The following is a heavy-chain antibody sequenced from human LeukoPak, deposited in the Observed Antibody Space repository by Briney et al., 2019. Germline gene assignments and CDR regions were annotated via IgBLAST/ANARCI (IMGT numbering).Heavy chain of an antibody. J-gene: IGHJ3*02. D-gene: IGHD4-17*01. CDR3: ARVRGYYRYDAFDI. V-gene: IGHV3-7*01. CDR1: GFSFSSYW. Sequence: GGPLRLSCAASGFSFSSYWMSWVRQAPGKGLEWVANIKQDGSEKSYVDSVKGRFTISRDNAKNSLYLQMNSLRAEDTAVYYCARVRGYYRYDAFDIWGQGTMVIVSS. CDR2: IKQDGSEK.